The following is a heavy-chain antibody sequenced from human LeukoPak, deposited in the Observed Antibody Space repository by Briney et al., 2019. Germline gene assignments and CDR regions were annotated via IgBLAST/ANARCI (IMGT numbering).Heavy chain of an antibody. V-gene: IGHV4-39*01. D-gene: IGHD1-26*01. CDR3: ARGSRRLADFHY. J-gene: IGHJ4*02. CDR1: GDSISSSDYY. Sequence: SETLSLTCTVSGDSISSSDYYWGWIRQPPGKGLGWIGTISYSGSTYYNPSLQSRVTISVDTSKNRFSLELSSVTAADTAVYYCARGSRRLADFHYWGQGTLVTVSS. CDR2: ISYSGST.